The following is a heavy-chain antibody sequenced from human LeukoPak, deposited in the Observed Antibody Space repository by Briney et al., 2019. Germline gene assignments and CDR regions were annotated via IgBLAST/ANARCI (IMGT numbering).Heavy chain of an antibody. Sequence: PGGSLRLSCAASGFTFSSYAMSWVRQAPGKGLEWVPAISGSGGSTYYADSVKGRFTISRDNSKNTLYLQMNSLRAEDTAVYYCAKVRPTPSIAVAGMMDYWGQGTLVTVSS. CDR2: ISGSGGST. J-gene: IGHJ4*02. D-gene: IGHD6-19*01. CDR1: GFTFSSYA. V-gene: IGHV3-23*01. CDR3: AKVRPTPSIAVAGMMDY.